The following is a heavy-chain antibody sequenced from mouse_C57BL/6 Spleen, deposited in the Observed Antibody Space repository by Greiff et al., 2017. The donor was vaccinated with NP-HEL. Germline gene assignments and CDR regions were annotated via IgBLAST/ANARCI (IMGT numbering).Heavy chain of an antibody. V-gene: IGHV14-4*01. Sequence: EVQLQQSGAELVRPGASVKLSCTASGFNIKDDYMHWVKQRPEQGLEWIGWIDPENGDTEYASKFQGKATITADTSSNTAYLQLSSLTSEDTAVYYCTIGSYLWFDYWGQGTLVTVSA. CDR1: GFNIKDDY. J-gene: IGHJ3*01. D-gene: IGHD1-1*02. CDR2: IDPENGDT. CDR3: TIGSYLWFDY.